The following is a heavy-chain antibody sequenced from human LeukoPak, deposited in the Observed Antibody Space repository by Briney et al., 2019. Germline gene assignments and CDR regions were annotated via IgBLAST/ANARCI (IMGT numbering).Heavy chain of an antibody. Sequence: KPGGSLRLSCAASGFTFSDYYMSWIRQAPGTGLEWVSYISSSGSTIYYADSVKGRFTISRDNAKNSLYLQMNSLRAEDTAVYYCARDQRTIKEMATVTRHIPHRPPLGYWGQGTLVTVSS. CDR2: ISSSGSTI. V-gene: IGHV3-11*04. D-gene: IGHD5-24*01. CDR1: GFTFSDYY. CDR3: ARDQRTIKEMATVTRHIPHRPPLGY. J-gene: IGHJ4*02.